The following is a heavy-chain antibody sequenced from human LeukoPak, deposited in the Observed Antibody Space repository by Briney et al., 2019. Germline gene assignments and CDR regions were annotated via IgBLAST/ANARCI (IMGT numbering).Heavy chain of an antibody. CDR2: ISYDGSNK. J-gene: IGHJ4*02. Sequence: GGSLRLSCVASGFTFSSYAMPWVRQAPGKGLEWVAVISYDGSNKYYADSVKGRFTISRDNSKNTLYLQMNSLRAEDTAVYYCAREGNSGWSDYWGQGTLVTVSS. V-gene: IGHV3-30-3*01. CDR3: AREGNSGWSDY. D-gene: IGHD6-19*01. CDR1: GFTFSSYA.